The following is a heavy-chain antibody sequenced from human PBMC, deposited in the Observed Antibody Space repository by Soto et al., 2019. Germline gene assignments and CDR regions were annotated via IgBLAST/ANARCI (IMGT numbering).Heavy chain of an antibody. V-gene: IGHV3-30*04. D-gene: IGHD1-1*01. CDR2: ISYDGSNK. Sequence: GGSLRLSCAASGFTFSSYAMHWVRQAPGKGLEWVAVISYDGSNKYYADSVKGRFTISRDNSKNTLYLQMNSLRAEDTAVYYCAKAPLRVPLGIFDYWGQGTLVTVSS. J-gene: IGHJ4*02. CDR1: GFTFSSYA. CDR3: AKAPLRVPLGIFDY.